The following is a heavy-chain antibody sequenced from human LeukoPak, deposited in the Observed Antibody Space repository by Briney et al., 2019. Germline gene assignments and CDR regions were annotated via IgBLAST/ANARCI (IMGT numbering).Heavy chain of an antibody. CDR2: INPNSGGT. J-gene: IGHJ4*02. Sequence: GASVKVSCKASGYTFTGYYMHWVRQASGQGLEWMGWINPNSGGTNYAQKFQGRVTMTRDTSISTAYMELSRLRSDDTAVYYCARDRPHGNYDILTGYFDYWGQGTLVTVSS. CDR1: GYTFTGYY. D-gene: IGHD3-9*01. V-gene: IGHV1-2*02. CDR3: ARDRPHGNYDILTGYFDY.